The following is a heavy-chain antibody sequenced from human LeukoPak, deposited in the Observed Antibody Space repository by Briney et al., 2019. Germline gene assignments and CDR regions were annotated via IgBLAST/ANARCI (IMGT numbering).Heavy chain of an antibody. CDR1: GYTFTGYY. J-gene: IGHJ4*02. CDR3: ATGMTTTYCSGGSCYSGDY. V-gene: IGHV1-2*02. CDR2: INPNSGGT. Sequence: ASVKVSCKASGYTFTGYYMHWVRQAPGQGLEWMGWINPNSGGTNYAQKFQGRVTMTEDTSTDTAYMELSSLRSEDTAVYYCATGMTTTYCSGGSCYSGDYWGQGTLVTVSS. D-gene: IGHD2-15*01.